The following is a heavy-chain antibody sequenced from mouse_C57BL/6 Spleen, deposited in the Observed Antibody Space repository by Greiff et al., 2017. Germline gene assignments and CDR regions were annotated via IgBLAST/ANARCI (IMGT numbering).Heavy chain of an antibody. CDR3: AKGLQGFAY. D-gene: IGHD2-13*01. CDR2: IWSGGST. J-gene: IGHJ3*01. Sequence: VQLQQSGPGLVQPSQSLSITCTVSGFSLTSYGVHWVRQPPGKGLEWLGVIWSGGSTDYNAAFISRLSISKDNSKSQVFFKMNSLQADDTAIYYCAKGLQGFAYWGQGTLVTVSA. CDR1: GFSLTSYG. V-gene: IGHV2-4*01.